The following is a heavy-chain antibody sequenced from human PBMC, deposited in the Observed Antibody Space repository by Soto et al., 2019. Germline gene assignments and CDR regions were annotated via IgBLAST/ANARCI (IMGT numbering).Heavy chain of an antibody. CDR1: GYSFTGNS. CDR3: ARQGVTTMTRFDP. D-gene: IGHD4-17*01. Sequence: ASVKVSCKASGYSFTGNSMHWVRQAPGQGLEWMGWINPNNGGTNYAQRFQGWVTMTRDTSASTAYMDLRSLKSDDTAVYYCARQGVTTMTRFDPWGQGTLVTVSS. CDR2: INPNNGGT. V-gene: IGHV1-2*04. J-gene: IGHJ5*02.